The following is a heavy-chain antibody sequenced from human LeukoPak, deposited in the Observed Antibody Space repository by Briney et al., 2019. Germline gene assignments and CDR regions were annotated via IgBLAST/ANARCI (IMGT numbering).Heavy chain of an antibody. CDR3: AREAPDIVVVVAAQNDAFDI. CDR2: IKQDGSER. CDR1: GFTFSSYW. Sequence: GGSLRLSCAASGFTFSSYWMSWVRQAPGKGLEWVANIKQDGSERYYVDSVKGRFTISRDNAKNSPYLQMNSLRAEDTAVYYCAREAPDIVVVVAAQNDAFDIWGQGTMVTVSS. D-gene: IGHD2-15*01. V-gene: IGHV3-7*01. J-gene: IGHJ3*02.